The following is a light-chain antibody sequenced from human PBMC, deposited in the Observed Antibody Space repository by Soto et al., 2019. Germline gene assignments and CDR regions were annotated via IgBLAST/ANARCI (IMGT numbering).Light chain of an antibody. V-gene: IGKV1-12*01. CDR2: AAS. Sequence: EMQLTQSPSSLSPSAGDRVTISCRASQDSSSLVAWYQQKPGKAPKLLISAASSMASGVPRRFSGSGSGTDFTLIISSLQPEDFAAYYCQQGDSFQLTFGEGTKVDIK. CDR1: QDSSSL. J-gene: IGKJ1*01. CDR3: QQGDSFQLT.